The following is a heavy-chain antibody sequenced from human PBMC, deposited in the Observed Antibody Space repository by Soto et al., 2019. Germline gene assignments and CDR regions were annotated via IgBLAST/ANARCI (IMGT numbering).Heavy chain of an antibody. J-gene: IGHJ6*02. Sequence: DVQLLESGGGLAQPGGSLRLSCGGSGFTFSSYGMSWVRQAPGEGLEWVSGISDNGGITNYADSVKGRFTISKDNSRSTVFLQMNSLRAEDTAVYYCANRDTSMINRYYYGMDVWGQGTTVTVSS. CDR1: GFTFSSYG. CDR3: ANRDTSMINRYYYGMDV. D-gene: IGHD5-18*01. CDR2: ISDNGGIT. V-gene: IGHV3-23*01.